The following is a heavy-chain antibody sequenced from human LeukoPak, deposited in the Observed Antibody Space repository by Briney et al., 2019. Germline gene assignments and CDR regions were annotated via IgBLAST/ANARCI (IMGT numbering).Heavy chain of an antibody. CDR2: ISSGGGVT. D-gene: IGHD3-16*01. Sequence: GGSLRLSCEASGFNFRSFSLNWVRQAPGTGLEWVSYISSGGGVTHHADSVKGRFTISRDDAKSSVYLQMHSLRTEDTAVYYCARDLGSQFGDLWGRGTLVTVSS. CDR1: GFNFRSFS. J-gene: IGHJ2*01. CDR3: ARDLGSQFGDL. V-gene: IGHV3-48*01.